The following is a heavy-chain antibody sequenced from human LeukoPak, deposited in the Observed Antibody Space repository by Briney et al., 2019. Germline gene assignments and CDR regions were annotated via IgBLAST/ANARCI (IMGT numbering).Heavy chain of an antibody. V-gene: IGHV3-23*01. CDR1: GFTFSSYA. CDR3: TKGGYTTYFDY. D-gene: IGHD6-13*01. CDR2: IRATAGTT. Sequence: HLGGSLRLSCAASGFTFSSYAMTWVRQAPGKGLEWVSTIRATAGTTYYEDSVKGRFTISRDNSKNTQWLQMNSLRVEDMAVYYCTKGGYTTYFDYWGQGTLVTVSS. J-gene: IGHJ4*02.